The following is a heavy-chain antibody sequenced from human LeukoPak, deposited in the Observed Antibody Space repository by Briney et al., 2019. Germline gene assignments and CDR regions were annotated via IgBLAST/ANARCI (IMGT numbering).Heavy chain of an antibody. D-gene: IGHD3-16*02. J-gene: IGHJ5*02. CDR3: AKDRLPSVDYDYVWGSYRPNWFDP. CDR1: GFAFSSYA. CDR2: ISIDGSRE. Sequence: GRSLRLSCAASGFAFSSYAIHWVRQAPGKGLEWVAAISIDGSREYYADSVKGRFTISRDNSKNTLYLQMNSLRAEDTAVYYCAKDRLPSVDYDYVWGSYRPNWFDPWGQGTLVTVSS. V-gene: IGHV3-33*05.